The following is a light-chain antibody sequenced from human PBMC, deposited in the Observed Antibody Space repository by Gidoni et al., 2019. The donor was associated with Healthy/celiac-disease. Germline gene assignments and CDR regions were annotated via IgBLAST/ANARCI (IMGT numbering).Light chain of an antibody. Sequence: EIVLTQSPGTLPLSPGERATLSCRASQSVSSSYLAWYQQKPGQAPSLLIYGASSRATGIPDRFSGSVSGTDFTLTISRLEPEDFAVYYCQQYVSSPLTFGGGTKVEIK. J-gene: IGKJ4*01. CDR2: GAS. V-gene: IGKV3-20*01. CDR3: QQYVSSPLT. CDR1: QSVSSSY.